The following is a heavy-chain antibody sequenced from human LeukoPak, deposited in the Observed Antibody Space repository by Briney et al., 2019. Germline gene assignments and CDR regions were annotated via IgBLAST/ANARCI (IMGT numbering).Heavy chain of an antibody. CDR3: ARDRRTYYYDSSGYWAFDY. D-gene: IGHD3-22*01. J-gene: IGHJ4*02. CDR1: GYTFTGYY. Sequence: ASVKGSCKACGYTFTGYYMHWVRQAPGKELEWMGRINPNSGGTNYAQKFQGRVTMTRDTSISTAYMELSRLRSDDTAVYYCARDRRTYYYDSSGYWAFDYWGQGTLVTVSS. V-gene: IGHV1-2*06. CDR2: INPNSGGT.